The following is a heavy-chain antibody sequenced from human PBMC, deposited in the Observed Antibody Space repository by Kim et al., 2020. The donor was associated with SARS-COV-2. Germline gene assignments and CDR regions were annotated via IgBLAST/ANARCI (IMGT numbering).Heavy chain of an antibody. D-gene: IGHD6-19*01. V-gene: IGHV3-30*18. J-gene: IGHJ4*02. Sequence: GGSLRLSCAASGFTFSTYGMHWVRQAPGKGLEWVAVMSYDGSNTYYADSVKGRFTISRDNSKNTLYLQMNSLRAEDTAVYYCAKGGKWSSGPSRHWGQGTLVTVSS. CDR3: AKGGKWSSGPSRH. CDR1: GFTFSTYG. CDR2: MSYDGSNT.